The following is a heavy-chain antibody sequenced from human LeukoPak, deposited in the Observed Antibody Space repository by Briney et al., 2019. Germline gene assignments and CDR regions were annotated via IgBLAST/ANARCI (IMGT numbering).Heavy chain of an antibody. CDR2: IYYSGST. Sequence: PSETLSLTCTVSGGSISSYYWSWIRQPPGKGLEWIGYIYYSGSTNYNPSLKSRVTISVDTSKNPFSLKLSSVTAADTAVYYCASRPYDSSGYYTDYWGQGTLVTVSS. CDR1: GGSISSYY. CDR3: ASRPYDSSGYYTDY. V-gene: IGHV4-59*01. D-gene: IGHD3-22*01. J-gene: IGHJ4*02.